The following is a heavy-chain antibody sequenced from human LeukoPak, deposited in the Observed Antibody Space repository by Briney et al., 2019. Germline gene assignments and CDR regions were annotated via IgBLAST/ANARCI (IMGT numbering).Heavy chain of an antibody. CDR3: AKESDAFDI. CDR2: IWYDGSNK. Sequence: GGSLRLSCAASGFTFSSYGMHWVRQAPGKGLEWVAVIWYDGSNKYYADSVKGRFTISRDNSQNTLYLQMNSLRLEDTAVYYCAKESDAFDIWGQGTMATVSS. V-gene: IGHV3-30*02. CDR1: GFTFSSYG. J-gene: IGHJ3*02.